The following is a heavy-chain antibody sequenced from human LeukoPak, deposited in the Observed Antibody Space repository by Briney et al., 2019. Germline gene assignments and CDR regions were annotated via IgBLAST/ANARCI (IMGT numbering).Heavy chain of an antibody. J-gene: IGHJ5*02. CDR3: AREISSGWGEYNWFDP. CDR2: INHSGST. V-gene: IGHV4-34*01. CDR1: GGSFSGYY. Sequence: PSETLSLTCAVYGGSFSGYYWSWIRQPPGKGLEWIGEINHSGSTNYNPSLKSRVTISVDTSKNQFSLKLSSVTAAGTAVYYCAREISSGWGEYNWFDPWGQGTLVTVSS. D-gene: IGHD6-19*01.